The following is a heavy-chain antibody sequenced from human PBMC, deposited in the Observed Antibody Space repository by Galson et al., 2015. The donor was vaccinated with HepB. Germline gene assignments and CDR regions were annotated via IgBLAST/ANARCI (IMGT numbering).Heavy chain of an antibody. J-gene: IGHJ4*02. CDR1: EFTIGDYV. CDR3: AAYSSSSGFDS. CDR2: ISWNSADV. D-gene: IGHD6-6*01. V-gene: IGHV3-9*01. Sequence: SLRLSCAAAEFTIGDYVMHWVRQAPGKGLEWVSGISWNSADVGYADSVKGRFTISRDNAKNSLYLQMNSLRAEDTALYYCAAYSSSSGFDSWGQGTLVTVSS.